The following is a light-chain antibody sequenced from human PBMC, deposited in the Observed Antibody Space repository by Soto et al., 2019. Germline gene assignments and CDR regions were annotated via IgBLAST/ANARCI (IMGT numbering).Light chain of an antibody. CDR2: SSN. CDR3: AAWDDSRNGYV. V-gene: IGLV1-44*01. J-gene: IGLJ1*01. Sequence: QSVLTQPPSTSGTPGQRVTISCSGSSSNIGSNTVNWYQHLPGTAPKLLIYSSNQRPSGVPDRFSGSKSGTSASLAVSGLQSEDEAEYYCAAWDDSRNGYVFGTGTKLTVL. CDR1: SSNIGSNT.